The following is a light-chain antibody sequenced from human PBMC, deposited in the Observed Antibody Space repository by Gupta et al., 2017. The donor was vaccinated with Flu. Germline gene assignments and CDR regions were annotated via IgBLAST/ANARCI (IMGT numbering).Light chain of an antibody. Sequence: ASISCRSSQSLLHENRYNYLDWYLQKSGQSPQLLIYLGSNRASGVPDRVSGSGSGTDFTLKISRVEAEDVGVYYCMQSLQTPLTFGQGTRLDIK. V-gene: IGKV2-28*01. J-gene: IGKJ5*01. CDR1: QSLLHENRYNY. CDR3: MQSLQTPLT. CDR2: LGS.